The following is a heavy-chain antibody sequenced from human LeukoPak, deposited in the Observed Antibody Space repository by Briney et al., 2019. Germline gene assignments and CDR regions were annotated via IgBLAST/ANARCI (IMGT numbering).Heavy chain of an antibody. Sequence: GGSLRISFQASGYPFTRNWISWVRQIPGKGLEWMGTIDPTDSYVNYCPSFEGHVTISTDRSINTVYLHWGSLRASDAAMYYCARHVPGYYGSGTNDFWGQGTLVTVAS. CDR1: GYPFTRNW. V-gene: IGHV5-10-1*01. J-gene: IGHJ4*02. CDR2: IDPTDSYV. CDR3: ARHVPGYYGSGTNDF. D-gene: IGHD3-10*01.